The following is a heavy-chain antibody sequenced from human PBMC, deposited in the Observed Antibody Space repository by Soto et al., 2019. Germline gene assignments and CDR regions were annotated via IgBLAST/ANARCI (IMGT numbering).Heavy chain of an antibody. CDR1: GGSISSGDYY. CDR3: ARIQLELATNWFDP. CDR2: IYYSGST. D-gene: IGHD1-7*01. Sequence: QVQLQESGPGRVKPSQTLSLTCTVSGGSISSGDYYWSWIRQPPGKGLEWIGYIYYSGSTYYNPYRRNRGTISVDTSKNQISLKLSSVTAADTAVYYCARIQLELATNWFDPWGQGTLVTVSS. J-gene: IGHJ5*02. V-gene: IGHV4-30-4*01.